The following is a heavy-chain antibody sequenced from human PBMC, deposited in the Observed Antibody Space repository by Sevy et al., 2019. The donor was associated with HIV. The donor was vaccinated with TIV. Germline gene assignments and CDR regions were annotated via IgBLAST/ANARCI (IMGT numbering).Heavy chain of an antibody. CDR1: GFTFSRFG. CDR3: AKGKYHVDY. J-gene: IGHJ4*01. Sequence: GGSLRLSCAASGFTFSRFGMNWVRQAPGKGLEWVARISSDGNDYAESVKGRFTISRDNSKNTLHLQMNSLKTEDTAMYYCAKGKYHVDYWGHGILVTVSS. CDR2: ISSDGN. V-gene: IGHV3-30*18.